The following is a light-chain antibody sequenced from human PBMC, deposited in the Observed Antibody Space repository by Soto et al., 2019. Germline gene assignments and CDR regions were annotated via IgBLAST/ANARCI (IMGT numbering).Light chain of an antibody. V-gene: IGLV2-14*01. CDR3: SSYTSSSNLYV. Sequence: QSARTQPASVSGSPGQSITISCTGTSSDVGGYNYVSWYQQHPGKAPKLMIYEVSNRPSGVSNRFSGSKSGNTAFLTISGLQAEDEADYYCSSYTSSSNLYVFGTGTKVTVL. CDR2: EVS. CDR1: SSDVGGYNY. J-gene: IGLJ1*01.